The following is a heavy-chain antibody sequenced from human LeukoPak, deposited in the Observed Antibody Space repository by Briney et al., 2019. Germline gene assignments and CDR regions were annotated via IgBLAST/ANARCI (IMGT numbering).Heavy chain of an antibody. CDR3: ARGGDGYNLAGDY. Sequence: GASVKVSCKVSGYTLTELSMHWVRQAPGKGLEWMGRFDPEDGETIYAQKFQGRVTMTADTSTDTVYMELSSLRAEDTAVYYCARGGDGYNLAGDYWGQGTLVIVSS. CDR1: GYTLTELS. CDR2: FDPEDGET. V-gene: IGHV1-24*01. J-gene: IGHJ4*02. D-gene: IGHD5-24*01.